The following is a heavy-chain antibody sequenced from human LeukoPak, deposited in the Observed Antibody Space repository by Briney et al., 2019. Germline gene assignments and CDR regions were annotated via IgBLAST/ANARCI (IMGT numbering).Heavy chain of an antibody. CDR3: ARHVEIAVAGPIDY. CDR1: GGSISSSRDY. CDR2: IYYSGST. V-gene: IGHV4-39*01. D-gene: IGHD6-19*01. Sequence: SETLSLTCTVSGGSISSSRDYWGWIRQPPGKGVEWIGSIYYSGSTYYNPSLKSRVTISVDTSKNQFSLKLSSVTAADTAVYYCARHVEIAVAGPIDYWGQGTLVTVSS. J-gene: IGHJ4*02.